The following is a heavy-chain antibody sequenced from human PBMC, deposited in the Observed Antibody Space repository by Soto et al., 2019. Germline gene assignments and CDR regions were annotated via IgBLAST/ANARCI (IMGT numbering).Heavy chain of an antibody. V-gene: IGHV4-34*01. CDR2: INHSGST. D-gene: IGHD3-16*02. Sequence: SETRSLACAVYGGSFSGYYWSWIRQPPGKGVEWIGEINHSGSTNYNPSLKSRVTISVDTSKNQFSLKLSSVTAADTAVYYCARGKLSDYVWGSYRYHLDYWGQGTVVTVSS. J-gene: IGHJ4*02. CDR3: ARGKLSDYVWGSYRYHLDY. CDR1: GGSFSGYY.